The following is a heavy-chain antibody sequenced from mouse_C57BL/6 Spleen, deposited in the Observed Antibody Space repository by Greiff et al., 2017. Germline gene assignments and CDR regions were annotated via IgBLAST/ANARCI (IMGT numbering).Heavy chain of an antibody. CDR1: GYTFTSSW. Sequence: QVQLQQPGAELVKPGASVKLSCKASGYTFTSSWMHWVKQRPGQGLEWIGMIHPNSGSTNYNEKFKSKATLTVDKSSSTAYMQLSSLTSEDSAVXYCARDSSGDYYAIDYWGQGTSVTVSS. J-gene: IGHJ4*01. D-gene: IGHD3-2*02. CDR3: ARDSSGDYYAIDY. V-gene: IGHV1-64*01. CDR2: IHPNSGST.